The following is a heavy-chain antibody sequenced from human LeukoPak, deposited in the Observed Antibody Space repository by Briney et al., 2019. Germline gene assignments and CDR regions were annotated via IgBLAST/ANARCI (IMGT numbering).Heavy chain of an antibody. V-gene: IGHV4-34*01. CDR2: INHSGST. CDR3: ARVWSGYHTPSFDY. CDR1: GGSFSGYY. D-gene: IGHD3-3*01. J-gene: IGHJ4*02. Sequence: SETLSLTCAVYGGSFSGYYWSWIRQPPGKGLEWIGEINHSGSTNYNPSLKSRVTISVDTSKNQFSLKLSSVTAADTAVYYCARVWSGYHTPSFDYWGQGTLVTVSS.